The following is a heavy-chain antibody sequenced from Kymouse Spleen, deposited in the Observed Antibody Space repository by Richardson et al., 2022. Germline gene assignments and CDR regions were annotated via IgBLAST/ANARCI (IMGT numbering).Heavy chain of an antibody. J-gene: IGHJ4*02. Sequence: QVQLQQWGAGLLKPSETLSLTCAVYGGSFSGYYWSWIRQPPGKGLEWIGEINHSGSTNYNPSLKSRVTISVDTSKNQFSLKLSSVTAADTAVYYCARLRYPPFDYWGQGTLVTVSS. CDR3: ARLRYPPFDY. D-gene: IGHD3-9*01. CDR1: GGSFSGYY. V-gene: IGHV4-34*01. CDR2: INHSGST.